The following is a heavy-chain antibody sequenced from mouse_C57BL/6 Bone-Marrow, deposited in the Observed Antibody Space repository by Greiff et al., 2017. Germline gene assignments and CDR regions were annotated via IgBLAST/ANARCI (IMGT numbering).Heavy chain of an antibody. Sequence: EVKLQQSGPELVKPGASVKISCKASGYTFTDYYMNWVKQSHGKSLEWIGDINPNNGGTSYNQKFKGKATLTVDKSSSTAYMELRSLTSEDSAVYYCARYPDRGWYFDVWGTGTTVTVSS. D-gene: IGHD3-2*01. V-gene: IGHV1-26*01. CDR2: INPNNGGT. J-gene: IGHJ1*03. CDR3: ARYPDRGWYFDV. CDR1: GYTFTDYY.